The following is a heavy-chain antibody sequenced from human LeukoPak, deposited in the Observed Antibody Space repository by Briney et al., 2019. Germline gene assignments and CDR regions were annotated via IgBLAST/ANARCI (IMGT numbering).Heavy chain of an antibody. Sequence: PSETLSLTCTVSGGSISSSSYYWGWIRQPPGKGLEWIGSIYYSGSTFYNPSLKSRVTISVDTSKNQFSLKLSSVTAADTAVYYCARAINPNIILMVYAKVYYMDVWGKGTTVTVSS. CDR3: ARAINPNIILMVYAKVYYMDV. V-gene: IGHV4-39*01. D-gene: IGHD2-8*01. J-gene: IGHJ6*03. CDR1: GGSISSSSYY. CDR2: IYYSGST.